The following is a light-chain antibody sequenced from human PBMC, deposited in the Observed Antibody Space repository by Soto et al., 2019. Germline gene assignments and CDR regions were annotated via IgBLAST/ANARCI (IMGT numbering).Light chain of an antibody. J-gene: IGLJ2*01. CDR2: TDN. CDR3: AAWDDGLRAVV. V-gene: IGLV1-44*01. CDR1: TSNVGSNT. Sequence: QSVLTQPPSMSGTPGQRVTISCSGTTSNVGSNTVNLYQQLPGAAPKLLIYTDNQRPSRVPDRFSGSKSGTSASLAISGLLSEDEADYYCAAWDDGLRAVVFGGGTKLTVL.